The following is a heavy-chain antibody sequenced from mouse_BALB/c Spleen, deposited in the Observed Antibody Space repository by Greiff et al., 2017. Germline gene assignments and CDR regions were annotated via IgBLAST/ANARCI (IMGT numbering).Heavy chain of an antibody. CDR1: GFTFSSYA. CDR3: ASYDYEGFAY. V-gene: IGHV5-6-5*01. Sequence: EVKLVESGGGLVKPGGSLKLSCAASGFTFSSYAMSWVRQTPEKRLEWVASISSGGSTYYPDSVKGRFTISRDNARNILYLQMSSLRSEDTAMYYCASYDYEGFAYWGQGTLVTVSA. D-gene: IGHD2-4*01. CDR2: ISSGGST. J-gene: IGHJ3*01.